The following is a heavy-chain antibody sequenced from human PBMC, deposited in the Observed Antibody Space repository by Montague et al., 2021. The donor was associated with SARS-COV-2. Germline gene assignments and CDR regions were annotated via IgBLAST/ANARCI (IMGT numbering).Heavy chain of an antibody. CDR3: SRGARQGYGFGLRSFDY. CDR1: GGSFSGYY. D-gene: IGHD3-10*01. Sequence: SETLSLTCAVYGGSFSGYYWYWICHPPATGLEWIGESNHSGSTNYNPSLKSRVTMSVDTSKNQNSLKLSSVTAADAAAYYCSRGARQGYGFGLRSFDYWGQGTLVTVSS. J-gene: IGHJ4*02. CDR2: SNHSGST. V-gene: IGHV4-34*01.